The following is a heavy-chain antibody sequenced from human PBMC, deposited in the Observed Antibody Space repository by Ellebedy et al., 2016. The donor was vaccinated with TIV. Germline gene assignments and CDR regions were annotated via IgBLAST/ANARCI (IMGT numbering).Heavy chain of an antibody. D-gene: IGHD6-19*01. V-gene: IGHV3-33*01. CDR1: GFTFSSYG. J-gene: IGHJ4*02. CDR3: ARFHRIAVDQHFDY. CDR2: IWYDGSNK. Sequence: GESLKISCAASGFTFSSYGMHWVRQAPGKGLEWVAVIWYDGSNKYYADSVKGRFTISRDNSKNTLYLQMNSLRAEDTAVYYCARFHRIAVDQHFDYWGQGTLVTVSS.